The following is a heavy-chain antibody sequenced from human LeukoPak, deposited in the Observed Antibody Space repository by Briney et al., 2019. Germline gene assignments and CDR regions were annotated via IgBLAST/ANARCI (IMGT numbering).Heavy chain of an antibody. Sequence: KPSETLSLTCSVSGGSISSSTSSYYCGWIRQPPGKGLEWIGGTYHSGTTYYNPSLKSRVTISVDTSKNQFSLKLSSVTAADTAVYYCARHRRGELLIDYWGQGTLVTVSS. CDR1: GGSISSSTSSYY. D-gene: IGHD3-10*01. CDR3: ARHRRGELLIDY. V-gene: IGHV4-39*01. J-gene: IGHJ4*02. CDR2: TYHSGTT.